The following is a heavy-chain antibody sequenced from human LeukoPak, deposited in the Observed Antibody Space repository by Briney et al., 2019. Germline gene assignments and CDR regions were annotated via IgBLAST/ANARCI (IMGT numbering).Heavy chain of an antibody. CDR2: IKQDGSKL. CDR3: ARWEARDTWVYDY. V-gene: IGHV3-7*01. CDR1: GFTFSTYG. Sequence: GGSLRLSCVASGFTFSTYGVHWVRQAPGKGLEWVANIKQDGSKLSYVDSVKGRFTVSRDNAKNSLYLQMNSLRAEDTAVYYCARWEARDTWVYDYWGQGTLVTVSS. D-gene: IGHD1-26*01. J-gene: IGHJ4*02.